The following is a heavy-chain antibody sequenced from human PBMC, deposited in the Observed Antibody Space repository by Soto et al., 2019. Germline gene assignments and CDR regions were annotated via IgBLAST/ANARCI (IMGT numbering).Heavy chain of an antibody. J-gene: IGHJ4*02. V-gene: IGHV3-74*01. Sequence: EVQLVESGGGSVQPGGSLRLSCVASGITFTNYWMHWVRQVPGKGLVWVARVDSDGRGTSYADFVKGRFTISRDNAKNTLYLQVNSLRVEDTAMYYCGTVFEHWGEGIPVPVSP. CDR3: GTVFEH. CDR2: VDSDGRGT. CDR1: GITFTNYW.